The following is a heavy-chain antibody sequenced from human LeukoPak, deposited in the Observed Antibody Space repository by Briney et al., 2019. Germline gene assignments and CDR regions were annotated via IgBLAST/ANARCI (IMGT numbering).Heavy chain of an antibody. Sequence: KPGGSLRLSCAASGFTFSSYSMNWVRQAPGKGLEWVSSISSSSSYIYYADSVKGRFTISRDNAKNSLYLQMNSLRAEDTAVYYCARGGSSGWWAFDIWGQGTMVTVSS. D-gene: IGHD6-19*01. CDR2: ISSSSSYI. J-gene: IGHJ3*02. CDR1: GFTFSSYS. CDR3: ARGGSSGWWAFDI. V-gene: IGHV3-21*01.